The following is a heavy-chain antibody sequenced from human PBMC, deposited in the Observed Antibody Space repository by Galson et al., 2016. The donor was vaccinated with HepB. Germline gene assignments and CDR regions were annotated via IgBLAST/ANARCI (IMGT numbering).Heavy chain of an antibody. CDR2: TYYSGST. Sequence: TLSLTCTVSGDSISSPAYYWSWIRQHPGRGLEWLGYTYYSGSTYYTPSLESRLTISGDTSKNQFSLKLRSVTAADTAVYYCARVGYYGSGRAYYFDSWGQGRLVTVSS. CDR1: GDSISSPAYY. D-gene: IGHD3-10*01. J-gene: IGHJ4*02. CDR3: ARVGYYGSGRAYYFDS. V-gene: IGHV4-31*03.